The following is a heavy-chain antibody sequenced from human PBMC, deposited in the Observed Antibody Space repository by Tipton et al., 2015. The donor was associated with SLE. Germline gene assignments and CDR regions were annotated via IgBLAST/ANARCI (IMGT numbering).Heavy chain of an antibody. CDR1: GGSISSYY. J-gene: IGHJ4*02. D-gene: IGHD4-17*01. CDR3: ARETVTGPSYYFDY. CDR2: INTYNGNT. Sequence: TCTVSGGSISSYYWSWIRQAPGQGLEWLGWINTYNGNTNYAQKLQGRVTMTTDTSTTTAYLELTSLRSDDSALYYCARETVTGPSYYFDYWGQGSLVTVSS. V-gene: IGHV1-18*04.